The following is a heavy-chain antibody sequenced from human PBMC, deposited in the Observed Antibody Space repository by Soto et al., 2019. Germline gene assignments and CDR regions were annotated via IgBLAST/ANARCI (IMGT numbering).Heavy chain of an antibody. D-gene: IGHD1-26*01. J-gene: IGHJ5*02. CDR3: ARDRTIRGVGAAELNLFEP. CDR2: INAGNGNT. Sequence: ASVKVSCKASGYTFTSYAMHWVRQAPVQMLEWMVCINAGNGNTKYSQKFQGRVTITRDTSASTAYMELSSLRSEDTAVYYCARDRTIRGVGAAELNLFEPWGQGTIVTVSS. CDR1: GYTFTSYA. V-gene: IGHV1-3*01.